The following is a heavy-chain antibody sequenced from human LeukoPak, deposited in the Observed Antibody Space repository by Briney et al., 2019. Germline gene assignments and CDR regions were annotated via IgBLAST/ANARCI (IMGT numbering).Heavy chain of an antibody. J-gene: IGHJ4*02. CDR3: ASLAVAGPSPLDY. CDR1: GDSVSSSNYY. V-gene: IGHV4-39*01. D-gene: IGHD6-19*01. Sequence: PSETLSLTCTVFGDSVSSSNYYWAWFRQPPGKGLDWIGSLYYDGRTYYSPSLKSRVTISVDTSKNQFSLKLSSVTAADTAVYYCASLAVAGPSPLDYWGQGTLVTVSS. CDR2: LYYDGRT.